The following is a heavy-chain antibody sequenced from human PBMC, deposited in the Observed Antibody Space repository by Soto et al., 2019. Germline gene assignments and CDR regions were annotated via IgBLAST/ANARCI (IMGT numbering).Heavy chain of an antibody. D-gene: IGHD3-22*01. CDR2: IIPIFGTA. J-gene: IGHJ4*02. CDR3: ARDAEHYYDSSGMSDY. CDR1: GGTFSSYA. Sequence: QVQLVQSGAEVKKPGSSVKVSCKASGGTFSSYASSWVRQAPGQGLEWMGGIIPIFGTANYAQKFQGRVTITGDESTSTAYMELSSLRSEETAVYYCARDAEHYYDSSGMSDYWGQGALVTACS. V-gene: IGHV1-69*01.